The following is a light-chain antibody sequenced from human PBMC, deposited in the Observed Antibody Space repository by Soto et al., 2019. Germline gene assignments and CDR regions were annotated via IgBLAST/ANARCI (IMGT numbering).Light chain of an antibody. CDR3: SSYAGNNNVV. CDR1: SSDVGSYTF. J-gene: IGLJ2*01. CDR2: DVN. Sequence: QSVLTQPPSASGSPGQSVTISCTGTSSDVGSYTFVSWYQQYPGKAPKVLIYDVNKRPSGVPDRFSGSKSGNTASLTVSGLQYDDEADYFCSSYAGNNNVVFGGGTQLTVL. V-gene: IGLV2-8*01.